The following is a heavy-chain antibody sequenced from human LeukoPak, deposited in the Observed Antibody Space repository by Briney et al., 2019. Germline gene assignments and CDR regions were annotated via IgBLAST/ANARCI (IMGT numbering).Heavy chain of an antibody. CDR1: GGSISSSSYY. D-gene: IGHD3-22*01. CDR2: IYYSGST. J-gene: IGHJ3*02. Sequence: PSETLSLTCTVSGGSISSSSYYWGWIRQPPGKGLEWIGSIYYSGSTYYNPSLKSRVTISVDTSKNQFSLKLSSVTAADTAVYYCARDLGQYYYDSSGYYDAFDIWGQGTMVTVSS. V-gene: IGHV4-39*02. CDR3: ARDLGQYYYDSSGYYDAFDI.